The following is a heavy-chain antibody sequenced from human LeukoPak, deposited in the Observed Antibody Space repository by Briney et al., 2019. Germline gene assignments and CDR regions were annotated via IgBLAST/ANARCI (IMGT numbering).Heavy chain of an antibody. CDR2: INHSGST. CDR1: GGSFSGYY. V-gene: IGHV4-34*01. Sequence: SETLSLTCAVYGGSFSGYYWSWIRQPPGKGLEWIGEINHSGSTNYNPSLKSRVTISVDTSKNQFSLKLSSVTAADTAVYYCARDLGAITMNDYWGQGTLVTVSS. J-gene: IGHJ4*02. CDR3: ARDLGAITMNDY. D-gene: IGHD3-22*01.